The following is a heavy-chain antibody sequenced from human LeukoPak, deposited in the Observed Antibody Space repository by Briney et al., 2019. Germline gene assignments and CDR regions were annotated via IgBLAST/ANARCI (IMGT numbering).Heavy chain of an antibody. CDR1: GYTFTSYD. V-gene: IGHV1-8*01. Sequence: ASVKVSCTASGYTFTSYDINWVRQATGQGLEWMGWMNPNSGNTGYAQKFQGRVTMTRNTSISTAYMELSSLRSEDTAVYYCARERLRIHAFDIWGQGTMVTVSS. J-gene: IGHJ3*02. CDR3: ARERLRIHAFDI. D-gene: IGHD6-25*01. CDR2: MNPNSGNT.